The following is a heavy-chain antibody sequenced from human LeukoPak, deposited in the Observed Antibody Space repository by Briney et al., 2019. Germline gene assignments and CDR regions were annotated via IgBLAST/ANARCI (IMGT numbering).Heavy chain of an antibody. D-gene: IGHD5-12*01. CDR1: GFTFSSYG. J-gene: IGHJ6*04. V-gene: IGHV3-33*01. CDR3: ARERGDIVATPYYYGMDA. CDR2: IWYDGSNK. Sequence: GGSLRLSCAASGFTFSSYGMHWVRQAPGKGLEWVAVIWYDGSNKYYADSVKGRFTISRDNSKNTLYLQMNSLRAEDTAVYYCARERGDIVATPYYYGMDAWGKGSTVTVS.